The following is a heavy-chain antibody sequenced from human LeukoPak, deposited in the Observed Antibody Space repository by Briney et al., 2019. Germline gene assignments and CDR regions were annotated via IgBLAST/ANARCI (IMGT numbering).Heavy chain of an antibody. CDR3: AELGITMIGGV. Sequence: PGGSLRLSCAASGFTFSNYELNWVRQAPGKGLEWVSYISSSGSTIYYADSVKGRFTISRDNAKNSLYLQMNSLRAEDTAVYYCAELGITMIGGVWGKGTTVTISS. CDR1: GFTFSNYE. J-gene: IGHJ6*04. V-gene: IGHV3-48*03. CDR2: ISSSGSTI. D-gene: IGHD3-10*02.